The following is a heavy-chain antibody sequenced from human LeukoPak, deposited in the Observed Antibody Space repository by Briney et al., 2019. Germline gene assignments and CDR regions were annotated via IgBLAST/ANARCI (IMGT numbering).Heavy chain of an antibody. CDR3: ARDVRYYGMDV. CDR1: GFSFSDYF. J-gene: IGHJ6*02. Sequence: GGSLRLSCAASGFSFSDYFMTWIRHAPGRGLEWVSYISSSGGTMYYADSVKGRFTISRENAKNSLYLQMNSLRAGDTAVYYCARDVRYYGMDVWGQGTTVTVSS. V-gene: IGHV3-11*04. CDR2: ISSSGGTM.